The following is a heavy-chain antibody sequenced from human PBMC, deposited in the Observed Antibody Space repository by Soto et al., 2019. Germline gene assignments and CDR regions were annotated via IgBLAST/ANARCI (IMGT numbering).Heavy chain of an antibody. CDR2: ISAYNGNT. Sequence: QVQLVQSGAEVKKPGASVKVSCKASGYTFTSYGISWVRQAPGQGLEWMGWISAYNGNTNYAQKLQGRVTMTTDTSRGKAYMEVGSLRADDTAVYYCAGGPLATVVSAVLDYWGQGTLVTVSS. CDR3: AGGPLATVVSAVLDY. V-gene: IGHV1-18*01. CDR1: GYTFTSYG. D-gene: IGHD4-17*01. J-gene: IGHJ4*02.